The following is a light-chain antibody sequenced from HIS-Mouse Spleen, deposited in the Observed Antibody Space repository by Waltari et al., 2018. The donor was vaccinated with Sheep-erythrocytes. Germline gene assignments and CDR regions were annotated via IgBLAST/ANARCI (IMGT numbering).Light chain of an antibody. CDR3: QQRSNWYT. J-gene: IGKJ2*01. V-gene: IGKV3-11*01. Sequence: EIVLTQSPATLSLSPGERATLSCRASQSVSSYLAWYQQKPGQAPRLLIYDASNRATGIPARLSGSGSGTDFTLTISSLEPEDFAVYYGQQRSNWYTFGQGTKLEIK. CDR2: DAS. CDR1: QSVSSY.